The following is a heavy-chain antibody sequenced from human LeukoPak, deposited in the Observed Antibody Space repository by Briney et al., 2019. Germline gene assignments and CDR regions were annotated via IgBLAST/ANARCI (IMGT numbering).Heavy chain of an antibody. Sequence: PSETLSLTCAVYGGSFSGYYWSWIRQPPGKGLEWIGEINHSGSTNYNPSLTSRVTISVDTSKNQFSLKLSSVTAADTAVYYCARGRRSKLSDYWGQGTLVTVSS. D-gene: IGHD1-7*01. CDR3: ARGRRSKLSDY. J-gene: IGHJ4*02. CDR1: GGSFSGYY. CDR2: INHSGST. V-gene: IGHV4-34*01.